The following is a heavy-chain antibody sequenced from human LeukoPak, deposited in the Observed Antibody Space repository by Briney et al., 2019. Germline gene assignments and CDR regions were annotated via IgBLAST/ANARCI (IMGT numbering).Heavy chain of an antibody. CDR2: IYYSGST. CDR3: ARHVTLTGIPLRQPNWFDP. CDR1: GGSISSYY. Sequence: PSETLSLTCTVSGGSISSYYWSWIRQPPGKGLEWIGYIYYSGSTYYNPSLKSRVTISVDTSKNQFSLKLSSVTAADTAVYYCARHVTLTGIPLRQPNWFDPWGQGTLVTVSS. J-gene: IGHJ5*02. D-gene: IGHD6-13*01. V-gene: IGHV4-59*08.